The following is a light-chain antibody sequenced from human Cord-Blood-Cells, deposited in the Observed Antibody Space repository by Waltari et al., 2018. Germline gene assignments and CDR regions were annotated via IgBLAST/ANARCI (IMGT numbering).Light chain of an antibody. CDR1: QGVLYSSNNKNY. CDR3: QQYYSTPFT. J-gene: IGKJ3*01. Sequence: DIVMTQSPDSLAVSLGERATINCKSSQGVLYSSNNKNYLAWYQQKPGQPPKLLIYWASTREAGVPDRFRGSGSGTDFTLTISSLQAEDVAVYYCQQYYSTPFTFGPGTKVDIK. V-gene: IGKV4-1*01. CDR2: WAS.